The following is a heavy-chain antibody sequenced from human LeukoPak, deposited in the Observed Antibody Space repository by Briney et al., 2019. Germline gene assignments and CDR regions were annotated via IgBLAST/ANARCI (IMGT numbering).Heavy chain of an antibody. CDR3: AKRSGSRTTSITNDY. CDR2: ISGSGGST. D-gene: IGHD1-26*01. J-gene: IGHJ4*02. Sequence: PGGSLRLSCAASGFTFSSYAMSWVRQAPGKGLEWVSVISGSGGSTYYADSVKGRFTISRDNSKNTLYLQMNSLRAEDTAVYYCAKRSGSRTTSITNDYWGQGTLVTVSS. CDR1: GFTFSSYA. V-gene: IGHV3-23*01.